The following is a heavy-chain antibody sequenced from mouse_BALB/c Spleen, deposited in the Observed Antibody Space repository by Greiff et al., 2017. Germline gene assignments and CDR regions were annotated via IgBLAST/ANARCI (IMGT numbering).Heavy chain of an antibody. CDR1: GYTFSSYW. CDR2: ILPGSGST. CDR3: ALYGNYDWYFDV. Sequence: QVQLQQSGAELMKPGASVKISCKATGYTFSSYWIEWVKQRPGHGLEWIGEILPGSGSTNYNEKFKGKATFTADTSSNTAYMQLSSLTSEDSAVYYCALYGNYDWYFDVWGAGTTVTVSS. V-gene: IGHV1-9*01. D-gene: IGHD2-1*01. J-gene: IGHJ1*01.